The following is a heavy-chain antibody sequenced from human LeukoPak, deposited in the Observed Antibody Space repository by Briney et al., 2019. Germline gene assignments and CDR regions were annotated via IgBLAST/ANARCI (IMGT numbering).Heavy chain of an antibody. D-gene: IGHD5-24*01. Sequence: GGSLRLSCAASGFSSDKHTMHWVRQAPGMGLEFVSSINSVGAAIFYRSSVKGRFTISRDNSRNTVSLQMGSLTTEDTAVYYCARVGAGSSYDYWGQGTLVTVSS. CDR3: ARVGAGSSYDY. V-gene: IGHV3-64*01. CDR2: INSVGAAI. J-gene: IGHJ4*02. CDR1: GFSSDKHT.